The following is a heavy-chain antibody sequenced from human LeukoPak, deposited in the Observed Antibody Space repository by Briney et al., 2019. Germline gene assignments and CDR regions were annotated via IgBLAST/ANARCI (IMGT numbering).Heavy chain of an antibody. CDR2: IYYSGRT. CDR1: GGSISSYY. V-gene: IGHV4-59*01. CDR3: ARMGSYYYYYMDV. Sequence: SETLSLTCTVSGGSISSYYWSWIRQPPGKGLEWIGYIYYSGRTNYTPSLKSRVTISVDTSKNQFSLKLSSVTAADTAVYYCARMGSYYYYYMDVWGKGTTVTVSS. J-gene: IGHJ6*03.